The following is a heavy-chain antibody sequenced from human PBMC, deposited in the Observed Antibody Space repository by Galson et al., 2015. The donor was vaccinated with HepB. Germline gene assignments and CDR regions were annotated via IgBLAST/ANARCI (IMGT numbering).Heavy chain of an antibody. J-gene: IGHJ4*02. CDR2: TYYRSKWSN. CDR3: AKSIHLGRGFDS. V-gene: IGHV6-1*01. Sequence: CAISGDSVSSNTVGWNWIRQSPSRGLEWLGRTYYRSKWSNDYAVSVKSRITINPGTSKNQFSLQLNSVTPEDTAVYYCAKSIHLGRGFDSWGQGTLVTVSS. D-gene: IGHD7-27*01. CDR1: GDSVSSNTVG.